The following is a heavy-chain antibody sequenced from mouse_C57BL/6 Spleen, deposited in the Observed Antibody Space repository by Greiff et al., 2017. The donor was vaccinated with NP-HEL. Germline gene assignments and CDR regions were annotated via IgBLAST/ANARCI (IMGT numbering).Heavy chain of an antibody. CDR1: GYTFTSYW. CDR3: ARLDGYYPFDY. D-gene: IGHD2-3*01. Sequence: VQLQQPGAELVRPGTSVKLSCKASGYTFTSYWMHWVKQRPGQGLEWIGVIDPSDSYTNYNQKFKGKATLTVDTSSSTAYMQLSSLTSEDSAVYYWARLDGYYPFDYWGQGTTLTVSS. CDR2: IDPSDSYT. V-gene: IGHV1-59*01. J-gene: IGHJ2*01.